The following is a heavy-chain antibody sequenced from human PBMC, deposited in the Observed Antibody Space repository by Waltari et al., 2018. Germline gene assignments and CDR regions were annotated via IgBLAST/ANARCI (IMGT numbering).Heavy chain of an antibody. CDR3: ARASYGSGSSWFDP. CDR2: IHPSGTT. V-gene: IGHV4-61*02. CDR1: GDSITNNIYF. J-gene: IGHJ5*02. D-gene: IGHD3-10*01. Sequence: QVQLQESGPGVVKPSQTLSLTCTVSGDSITNNIYFWSWIRQPAGKGLEWIGRIHPSGTTNYHASLKGRVTISLDMSKNQFSLKLRSVSAADTAVYYCARASYGSGSSWFDPWGQGNLVTVSS.